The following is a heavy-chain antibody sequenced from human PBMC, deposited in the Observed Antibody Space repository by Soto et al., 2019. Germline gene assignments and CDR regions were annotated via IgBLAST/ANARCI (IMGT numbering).Heavy chain of an antibody. V-gene: IGHV3-9*01. J-gene: IGHJ6*03. CDR1: GFTFDDYA. Sequence: EVQLVESGGGLVQPGRSLRLSCAASGFTFDDYAMHWVRQAPGKGLEWVSGISWNSGSIGYADSVKGRFTISRDNAKNSLYLQMNSLRAEDTALYYCAKGGYSGSYLSGYYYYYMDVWGKGTTVTVSS. CDR3: AKGGYSGSYLSGYYYYYMDV. D-gene: IGHD3-10*01. CDR2: ISWNSGSI.